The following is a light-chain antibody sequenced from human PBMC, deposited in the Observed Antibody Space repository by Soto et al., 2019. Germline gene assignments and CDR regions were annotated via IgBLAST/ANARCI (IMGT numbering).Light chain of an antibody. CDR2: KAS. J-gene: IGKJ1*01. V-gene: IGKV1-5*03. CDR1: QTISSW. Sequence: DIPMTQSPSTLSGSVGDRVTITCLASQTISSWLAWYQQKPGKDPKLLIYKASTLKSGVPPRFSGSGSGTEFTLTISSLQPDYFATYYCQHYNSYSEAFGQGTKVELK. CDR3: QHYNSYSEA.